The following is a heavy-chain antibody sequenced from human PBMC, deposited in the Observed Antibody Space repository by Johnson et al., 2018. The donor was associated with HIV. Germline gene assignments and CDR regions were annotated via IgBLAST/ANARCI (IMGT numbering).Heavy chain of an antibody. J-gene: IGHJ3*02. V-gene: IGHV3-30-3*01. D-gene: IGHD3-3*01. CDR1: GFTFSSYA. CDR3: ARVVSDYNFWSGGRAFDI. CDR2: IRYDGSNK. Sequence: QVQLVESGGGVVQPGRSLRLSCAASGFTFSSYAMHWVRQAPGKGLEWVAFIRYDGSNKYYADSVKGRFTISRDNSKNTLYLQMNSLRAEDTAVYYCARVVSDYNFWSGGRAFDIWGQGTMVTVSS.